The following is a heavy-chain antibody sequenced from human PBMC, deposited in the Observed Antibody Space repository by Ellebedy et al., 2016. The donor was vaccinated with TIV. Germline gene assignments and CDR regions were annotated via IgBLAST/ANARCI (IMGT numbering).Heavy chain of an antibody. V-gene: IGHV4-39*07. CDR3: AEGRSGWYYFDY. Sequence: SETLSLTCTVSGGSISSSSYYWAWIRQPPGKGLEWIGEINQSGRTNYNPSLDKGRVTITVDTSKNQFSLRLSSVPVADTAVYYCAEGRSGWYYFDYWGQGTPVTVSS. CDR2: INQSGRT. CDR1: GGSISSSSYY. J-gene: IGHJ4*02. D-gene: IGHD6-19*01.